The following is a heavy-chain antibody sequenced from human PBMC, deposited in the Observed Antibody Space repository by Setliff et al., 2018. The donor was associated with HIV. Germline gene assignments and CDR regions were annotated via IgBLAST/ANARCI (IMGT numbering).Heavy chain of an antibody. J-gene: IGHJ4*01. D-gene: IGHD3-10*01. CDR1: GETFNNFY. CDR2: IKPSETT. CDR3: ARGALLAVFDFDH. Sequence: SETLSFTCAVYGETFNNFYWSWIRQAPGKGLEWIGEIKPSETTNNNPSLKSRVTMSVDTSKKQFSLKLSSVTAADTAVYYCARGALLAVFDFDHWGHGTQVTVSS. V-gene: IGHV4-34*01.